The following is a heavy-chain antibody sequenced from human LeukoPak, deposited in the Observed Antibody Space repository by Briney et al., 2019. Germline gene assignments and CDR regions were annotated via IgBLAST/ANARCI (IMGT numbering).Heavy chain of an antibody. CDR1: GFTFSDYY. V-gene: IGHV3-11*01. D-gene: IGHD4-11*01. Sequence: GGSLRLSCAASGFTFSDYYMSWIRQAPGKGLEWVSYISSSGSTIFYADSVKGRFTISWDNAKNSLYLQMNSLRAEDTAVYYCARDPAHDYRNYGAFDIWGQGTMVTVSS. CDR3: ARDPAHDYRNYGAFDI. J-gene: IGHJ3*02. CDR2: ISSSGSTI.